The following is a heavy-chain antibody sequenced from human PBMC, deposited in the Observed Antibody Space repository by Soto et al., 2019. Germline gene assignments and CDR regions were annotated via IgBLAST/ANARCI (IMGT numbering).Heavy chain of an antibody. CDR3: ARVGAAGTLDY. D-gene: IGHD6-13*01. V-gene: IGHV4-59*01. Sequence: QVQLQESGPGLVKPSETLSLTCTVSGGSISSYYWSWIRQPPGKGLEWIGYTYYSGSTNYNPSLKCRITISVDTSKNQFSLKLRSVTAADTAVYYCARVGAAGTLDYWGQGTLVTVSS. J-gene: IGHJ4*02. CDR1: GGSISSYY. CDR2: TYYSGST.